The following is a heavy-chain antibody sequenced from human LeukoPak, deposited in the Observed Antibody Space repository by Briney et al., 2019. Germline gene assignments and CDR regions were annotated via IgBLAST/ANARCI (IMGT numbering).Heavy chain of an antibody. J-gene: IGHJ5*02. D-gene: IGHD6-13*01. V-gene: IGHV3-21*01. CDR2: ISSSSSYI. CDR3: AREAIAAAFDP. Sequence: GGSLRLSCAASGFTFSSYSMNWVRQAPGKGLEWVSSISSSSSYIYYADSVKGRFTISRDNAKNSLYLQMNSLRAEDTAVYYCAREAIAAAFDPWGQGTLVTVSS. CDR1: GFTFSSYS.